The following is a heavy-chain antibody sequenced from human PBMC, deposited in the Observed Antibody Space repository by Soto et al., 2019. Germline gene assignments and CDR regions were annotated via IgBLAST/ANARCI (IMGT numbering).Heavy chain of an antibody. CDR2: IYPGDSDT. D-gene: IGHD4-4*01. J-gene: IGHJ6*02. Sequence: XDSLKVYCKCSGYSFTSYWIGLVLQMPGKGLEWMGIIYPGDSDTRYSPSFQGQVTISADKSISTAYLQWSSLKASDTAMYYCARQDDYSNPYYYYGMDVWGQGTTVTVSS. CDR1: GYSFTSYW. V-gene: IGHV5-51*01. CDR3: ARQDDYSNPYYYYGMDV.